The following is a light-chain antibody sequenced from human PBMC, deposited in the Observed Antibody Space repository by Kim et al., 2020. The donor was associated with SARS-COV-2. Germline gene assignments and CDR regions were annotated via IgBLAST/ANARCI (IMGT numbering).Light chain of an antibody. CDR1: SLRSYY. Sequence: SSELTQDPAVSVALGQTVRITCPGDSLRSYYASWYQQKPGQAPVLVIYGKNNRPSGIPYRFSGSSSGNTASLTITGAQAEDEADYYCNSRDSSGNHWVFGGGTKLTVL. CDR3: NSRDSSGNHWV. J-gene: IGLJ3*02. CDR2: GKN. V-gene: IGLV3-19*01.